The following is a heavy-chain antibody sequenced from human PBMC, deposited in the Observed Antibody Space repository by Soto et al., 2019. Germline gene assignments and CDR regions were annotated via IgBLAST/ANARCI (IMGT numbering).Heavy chain of an antibody. CDR3: AKATATGGGAFDI. V-gene: IGHV3-23*01. D-gene: IGHD2-8*02. J-gene: IGHJ3*02. CDR1: GFTCSSYD. CDR2: ILVGGST. Sequence: GESLRLSCVASGFTCSSYDMSWVRQAPGKGLEWVSTILVGGSTHYPDSVKGRFTISRDNSKNTVFMQMNSLTAGDTAVYYCAKATATGGGAFDICGQGTVVTVSS.